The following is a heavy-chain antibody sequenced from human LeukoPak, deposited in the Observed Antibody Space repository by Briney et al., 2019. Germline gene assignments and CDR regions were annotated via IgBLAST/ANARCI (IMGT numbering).Heavy chain of an antibody. Sequence: PGGSLRLSCAASGFTFSSYWMSWVRQAPGKGLEWVANIKQDGSEKYYVDSVKGRFTISRDNAKNSLYLQMNSLRAEDTAVYYCARDGFWSGYDAFDIRGQGTMVTVSS. D-gene: IGHD3-3*01. CDR2: IKQDGSEK. V-gene: IGHV3-7*01. J-gene: IGHJ3*02. CDR3: ARDGFWSGYDAFDI. CDR1: GFTFSSYW.